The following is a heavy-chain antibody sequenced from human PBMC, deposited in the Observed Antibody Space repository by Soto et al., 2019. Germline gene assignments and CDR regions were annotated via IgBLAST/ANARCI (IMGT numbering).Heavy chain of an antibody. Sequence: SETLSLTCAVYGGSFSGYYWSWIRQPPGKGLEWIGEINHSGSTNYNPSLKSRVTISVDTSKNQFSLKLSSVTAADTAVYYCARQIYGGNYLFWFDPWGQGTLVTVS. J-gene: IGHJ5*02. CDR2: INHSGST. V-gene: IGHV4-34*01. CDR3: ARQIYGGNYLFWFDP. CDR1: GGSFSGYY. D-gene: IGHD4-17*01.